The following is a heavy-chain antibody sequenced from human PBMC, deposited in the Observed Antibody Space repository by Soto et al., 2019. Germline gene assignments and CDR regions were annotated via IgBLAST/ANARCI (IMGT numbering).Heavy chain of an antibody. CDR2: ITIRTGNV. Sequence: GGSLRLSCEASGFTISECSMNWVRQAPGKGLEWLAYITIRTGNVLYADSVKGRFTISRDNAKNSLYLQMNSLKAEDTAVYYCARSPYYYDSIDAFDIWGQGTMVTVSS. J-gene: IGHJ3*02. CDR1: GFTISECS. V-gene: IGHV3-48*04. CDR3: ARSPYYYDSIDAFDI. D-gene: IGHD3-22*01.